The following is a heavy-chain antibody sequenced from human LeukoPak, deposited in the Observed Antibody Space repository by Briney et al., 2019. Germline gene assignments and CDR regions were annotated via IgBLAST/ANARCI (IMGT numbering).Heavy chain of an antibody. D-gene: IGHD6-19*01. CDR2: MNPNSGNT. CDR1: GYTFTSYD. Sequence: ASVKVSCKASGYTFTSYDINWVRQATGQGLEWMGWMNPNSGNTNYAQKLQGRVTMTTDTSTSTAYMELRSLRSDDTAVYYCARRVGGSSGWYGDFDYWGQGTLVTVSS. J-gene: IGHJ4*02. CDR3: ARRVGGSSGWYGDFDY. V-gene: IGHV1-18*01.